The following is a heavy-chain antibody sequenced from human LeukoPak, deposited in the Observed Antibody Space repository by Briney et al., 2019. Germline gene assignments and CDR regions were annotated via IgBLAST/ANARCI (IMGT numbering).Heavy chain of an antibody. CDR3: ARASHYDSSGYYFGY. CDR1: GFTFSSYW. CDR2: INWNGDST. Sequence: PGGFLRLSCAASGFTFSSYWMHWVRQAPGKGLDWVSVINWNGDSTGYADSVKGRFTISRDNAKNSLYLQMNSLRAEDTALYYCARASHYDSSGYYFGYWGQGTLVTVSS. V-gene: IGHV3-20*04. J-gene: IGHJ4*02. D-gene: IGHD3-22*01.